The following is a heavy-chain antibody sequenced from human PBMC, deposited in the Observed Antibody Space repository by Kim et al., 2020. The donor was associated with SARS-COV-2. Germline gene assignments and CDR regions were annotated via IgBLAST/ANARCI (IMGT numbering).Heavy chain of an antibody. D-gene: IGHD3-3*01. CDR3: ARGRTIFGVVIEPFDY. J-gene: IGHJ4*02. V-gene: IGHV4-59*09. Sequence: PPLKSRVTIQVDPSKNQFYLKMSAVTAADTAVYYCARGRTIFGVVIEPFDYWGQGTLVTVSS.